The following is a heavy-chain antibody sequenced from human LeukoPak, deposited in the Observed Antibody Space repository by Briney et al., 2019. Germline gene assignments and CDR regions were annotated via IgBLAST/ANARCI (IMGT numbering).Heavy chain of an antibody. CDR1: GYTFTSYG. CDR2: ISAYNGNT. D-gene: IGHD3-22*01. CDR3: AREPDSSGYYYSQHAFDI. V-gene: IGHV1-18*01. Sequence: GASVKVSCKASGYTFTSYGISWVRQAPGQGLEWMGWISAYNGNTNYAQKLQGRVTMTTDTSTSTAYMELRSLRSDDTAVYYCAREPDSSGYYYSQHAFDIWGQGTMVTVSS. J-gene: IGHJ3*02.